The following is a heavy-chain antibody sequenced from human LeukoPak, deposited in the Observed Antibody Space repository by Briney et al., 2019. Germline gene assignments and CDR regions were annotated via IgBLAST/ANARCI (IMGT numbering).Heavy chain of an antibody. J-gene: IGHJ6*02. CDR2: IYSGGST. CDR3: ARDIPVSEAV. D-gene: IGHD2-2*02. V-gene: IGHV3-53*01. CDR1: GFTSSSNY. Sequence: GGSLRLSSAASGFTSSSNYMSWLRQAPGEGLEWVSVIYSGGSTYYAYSVKGRFTISRDSSKNTLDLQMNSLRADDTAVYDCARDIPVSEAVWGQGTTVTVSS.